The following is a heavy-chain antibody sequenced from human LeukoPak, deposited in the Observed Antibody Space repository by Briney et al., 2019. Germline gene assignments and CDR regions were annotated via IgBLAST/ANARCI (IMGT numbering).Heavy chain of an antibody. CDR1: WFTFSSYS. D-gene: IGHD6-13*01. CDR2: ISSSSSYI. Sequence: VKPGGSPRISFAASWFTFSSYSMKRGRQAPGEGLGWGSSISSSSSYIYYAASVKGRFTISRDSAKNSLYLQMNSLRAEDTAVYYCARGAIAAAGDFDYWGQGTLVTVSS. J-gene: IGHJ4*02. CDR3: ARGAIAAAGDFDY. V-gene: IGHV3-21*01.